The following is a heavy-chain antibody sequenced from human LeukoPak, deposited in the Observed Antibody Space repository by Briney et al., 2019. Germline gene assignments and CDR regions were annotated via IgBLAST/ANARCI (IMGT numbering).Heavy chain of an antibody. CDR1: GYSFINYW. CDR2: IYPGDSDS. D-gene: IGHD6-19*01. CDR3: ARGDSSGWYFFDS. V-gene: IGHV5-51*01. Sequence: PGESLKVSCKSSGYSFINYWIGWVRQMPGKGLEWMCIIYPGDSDSRYSPSFQGQVTISADKSISTAYLQWSSLKASDTAMYYCARGDSSGWYFFDSWGQGTLVTVSS. J-gene: IGHJ4*02.